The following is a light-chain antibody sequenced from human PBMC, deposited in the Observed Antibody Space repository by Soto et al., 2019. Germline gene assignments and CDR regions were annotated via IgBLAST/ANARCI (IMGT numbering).Light chain of an antibody. CDR3: QQRHMWPIT. CDR2: GAS. V-gene: IGKV3-15*01. Sequence: EIVMTQSPATLSVSPGEGATLSCRASQSVSSKLAWYQQKPGQAPRLLIYGASTRATGIPARFSGSGSGTEFTLTISSLEPEDSAVYYCQQRHMWPITFGQGTRLEIK. J-gene: IGKJ5*01. CDR1: QSVSSK.